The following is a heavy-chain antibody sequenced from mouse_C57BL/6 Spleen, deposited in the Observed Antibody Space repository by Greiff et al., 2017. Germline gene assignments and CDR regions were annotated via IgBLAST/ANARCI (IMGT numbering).Heavy chain of an antibody. D-gene: IGHD2-4*01. J-gene: IGHJ3*01. CDR1: GFTFSDFY. Sequence: EVKLMESGGGLVQPGRSLRLSCATSGFTFSDFYMEWVRQAPGKGLEWIAASRNKANDYTTEDNVSVKGRFIVSRDTSQSILYLQMNALRAEDTAIYYCARDGYDYEDGFAYWGQGTLVTVSA. CDR2: SRNKANDYTT. CDR3: ARDGYDYEDGFAY. V-gene: IGHV7-1*01.